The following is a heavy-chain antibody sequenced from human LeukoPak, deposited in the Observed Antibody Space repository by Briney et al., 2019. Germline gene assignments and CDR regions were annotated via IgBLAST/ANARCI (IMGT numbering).Heavy chain of an antibody. CDR3: ARGESWAFDI. J-gene: IGHJ3*02. D-gene: IGHD3-10*01. CDR1: GGTFSSYA. V-gene: IGHV1-69*05. Sequence: SVKVSCKASGGTFSSYAISWVRQAPGQGLEWMGRITPIFGPANYAQKFQGRVTITTEESTSTAYMELSSLRSEDTAVYYCARGESWAFDIWGQGTMVTVSS. CDR2: ITPIFGPA.